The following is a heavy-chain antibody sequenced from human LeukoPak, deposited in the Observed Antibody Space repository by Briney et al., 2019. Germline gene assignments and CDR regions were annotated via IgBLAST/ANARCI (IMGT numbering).Heavy chain of an antibody. Sequence: PSETLSLTCAVSGGSISSGGYSWSWLRQPPGKGLEWLGYIYHSGSTYYNPSLKSRVTISVDRSKNQFSLKLSSVTAADTAVYYCARLMVVTTSDYYYYYGMDVWGQGTTVTVSS. V-gene: IGHV4-30-2*01. CDR1: GGSISSGGYS. CDR3: ARLMVVTTSDYYYYYGMDV. CDR2: IYHSGST. J-gene: IGHJ6*02. D-gene: IGHD4/OR15-4a*01.